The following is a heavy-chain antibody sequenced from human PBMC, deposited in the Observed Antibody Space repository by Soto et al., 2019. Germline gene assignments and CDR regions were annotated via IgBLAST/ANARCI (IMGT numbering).Heavy chain of an antibody. CDR2: ISTSSIYI. D-gene: IGHD6-13*01. V-gene: IGHV3-21*01. CDR1: GFTFSSYS. CDR3: ASHEAADTFSDYYGMNV. J-gene: IGHJ6*02. Sequence: EVQLVESGGGLVKPGGSLRLSCAASGFTFSSYSMNWVRQAPGKGLEWVSSISTSSIYIYYADSVKGRFTISRDNAKNSLYLQMNSLRAEDTAVDYCASHEAADTFSDYYGMNVWGQGTTVTVSS.